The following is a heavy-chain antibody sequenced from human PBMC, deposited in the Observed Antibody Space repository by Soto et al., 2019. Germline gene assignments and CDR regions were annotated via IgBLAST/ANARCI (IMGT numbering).Heavy chain of an antibody. Sequence: SETLSLNYTVCGSAISSSYWRLIRQPPGKGLEWIGYIYYSGSTNYNPSLKSRVTISVDTSKNQFSLKLSSVTAADTAVYYCARLIPAAIFGYYYYYMDVWGKGTTVT. CDR2: IYYSGST. CDR3: ARLIPAAIFGYYYYYMDV. V-gene: IGHV4-59*08. CDR1: GSAISSSY. D-gene: IGHD2-2*01. J-gene: IGHJ6*03.